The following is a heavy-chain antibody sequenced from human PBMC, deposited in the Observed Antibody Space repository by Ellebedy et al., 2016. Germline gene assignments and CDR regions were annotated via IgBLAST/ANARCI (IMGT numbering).Heavy chain of an antibody. CDR2: IIPIFGTA. CDR1: GYTFTGYY. V-gene: IGHV1-69*13. CDR3: ARATYGGYYLDV. J-gene: IGHJ6*03. D-gene: IGHD3-16*01. Sequence: SVKVSXXASGYTFTGYYMHWVRQAPGQGLEWMGGIIPIFGTANYAQKFQGRVTITADESTSTAYMELSSLRSEDTAVYYCARATYGGYYLDVWGKGTTVTVSS.